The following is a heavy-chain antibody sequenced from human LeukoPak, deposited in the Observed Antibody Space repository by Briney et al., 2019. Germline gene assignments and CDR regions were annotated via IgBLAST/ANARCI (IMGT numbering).Heavy chain of an antibody. CDR3: ARRGSSDAFDI. Sequence: SVKVSCKASAGTFSSYAISWVRQAPGQGLEWMGRIIPILGIANYAQKFQGRVTITADKSTSTAYMELSSLRSEDTAVYYCARRGSSDAFDIWGQGTMVTVSS. CDR1: AGTFSSYA. D-gene: IGHD1-26*01. V-gene: IGHV1-69*04. CDR2: IIPILGIA. J-gene: IGHJ3*02.